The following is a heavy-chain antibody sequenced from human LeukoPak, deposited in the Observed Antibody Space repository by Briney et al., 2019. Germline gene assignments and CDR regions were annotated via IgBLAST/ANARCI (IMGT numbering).Heavy chain of an antibody. Sequence: GASVKVSCKASGYTFTSYGISWVRQAPGQGLEWMGWISAYNGNTNYAQKLQGRVTMTTDTSTSTAYMELKSLRSDDTAVYYCARGAQYSYGPIPFDYWGQGTLVTVSS. CDR1: GYTFTSYG. D-gene: IGHD5-18*01. CDR3: ARGAQYSYGPIPFDY. CDR2: ISAYNGNT. J-gene: IGHJ4*02. V-gene: IGHV1-18*01.